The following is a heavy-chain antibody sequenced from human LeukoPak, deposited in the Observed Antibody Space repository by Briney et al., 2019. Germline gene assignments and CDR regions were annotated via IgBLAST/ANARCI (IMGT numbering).Heavy chain of an antibody. CDR3: ARDPSYDSSGYYLDY. V-gene: IGHV3-30-3*01. CDR2: ISYDGSNK. J-gene: IGHJ4*02. D-gene: IGHD3-22*01. Sequence: GGSLRLSCAASGFTFSSYAMHWVRQAPGKGLEWVAVISYDGSNKYYADSVKGRFTISRDNAKDTLYLQMNSLRAEDTAVYYCARDPSYDSSGYYLDYWGQGTLVTVSS. CDR1: GFTFSSYA.